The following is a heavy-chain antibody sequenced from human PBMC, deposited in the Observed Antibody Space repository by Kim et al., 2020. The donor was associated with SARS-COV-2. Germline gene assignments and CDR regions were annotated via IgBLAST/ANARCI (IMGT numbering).Heavy chain of an antibody. D-gene: IGHD2-2*01. J-gene: IGHJ6*02. Sequence: GGSLRLSCAASGFTFSSYGMHWVRQAPGKGLEWVAVIWYDGSNKYYADSVKGRFTISRDNSKNTLYLQMNSLRAEDTAVYYCAKEGAGCSSTSCYEGYYYYGIDVWGQGTTVTVSS. CDR1: GFTFSSYG. V-gene: IGHV3-33*06. CDR3: AKEGAGCSSTSCYEGYYYYGIDV. CDR2: IWYDGSNK.